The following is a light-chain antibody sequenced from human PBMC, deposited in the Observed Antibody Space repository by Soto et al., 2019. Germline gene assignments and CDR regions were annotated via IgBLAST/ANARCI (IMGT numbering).Light chain of an antibody. V-gene: IGLV2-14*01. Sequence: QSVLTQPASVSGSPGQSITISCTGITTYIGANNDVSWYQQHPGKVPKLILFAVSSRPSGVSDRFSGSKSGNMASLTISGLQADDEADYYCSSYKTSNVVFGGGTKVTVL. CDR3: SSYKTSNVV. J-gene: IGLJ2*01. CDR1: TTYIGANND. CDR2: AVS.